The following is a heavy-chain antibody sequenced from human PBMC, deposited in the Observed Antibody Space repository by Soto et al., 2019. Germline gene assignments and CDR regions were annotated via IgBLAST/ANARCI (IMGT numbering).Heavy chain of an antibody. CDR1: GLTFSNYA. Sequence: GGSLRLSCATSGLTFSNYAMSWVRQAPGGGLEWVSSMSGSSSTTYYADSVRGRFTIFRDRSKNTLYLQMSSLRAKDTALYYCAKNQERELPRVIDFWGQGTLVTVSS. CDR2: MSGSSSTT. CDR3: AKNQERELPRVIDF. V-gene: IGHV3-23*01. D-gene: IGHD1-7*01. J-gene: IGHJ4*02.